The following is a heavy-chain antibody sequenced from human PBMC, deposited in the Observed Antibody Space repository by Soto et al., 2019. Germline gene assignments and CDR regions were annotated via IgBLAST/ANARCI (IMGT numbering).Heavy chain of an antibody. CDR2: VKSKNDGGTT. D-gene: IGHD3-22*01. J-gene: IGHJ4*01. CDR1: GFTFSSYA. CDR3: TTDSYITSIIVRFDY. Sequence: GGSLRLSCAASGFTFSSYAMKWVRQAPGKGLEWVGRVKSKNDGGTTDFAAPVKGRFAISRDDSKNMVYLEMNSLQTEDTAIYYCTTDSYITSIIVRFDYWGHGTLVTVSS. V-gene: IGHV3-15*07.